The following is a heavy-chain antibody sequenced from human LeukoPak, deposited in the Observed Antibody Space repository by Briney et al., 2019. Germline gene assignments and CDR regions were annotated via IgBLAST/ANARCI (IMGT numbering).Heavy chain of an antibody. D-gene: IGHD3-9*01. CDR1: GYTFTGYY. Sequence: RASVTVSCKASGYTFTGYYMHWVRQAPGQGLEWMGWINPNSGGTNYAQKFQGRVTMTRDTSISTAYMELSRLRSDDTAVYYCARDPHYDILTGSFSYWGQGTLVTVSS. J-gene: IGHJ4*02. CDR2: INPNSGGT. CDR3: ARDPHYDILTGSFSY. V-gene: IGHV1-2*02.